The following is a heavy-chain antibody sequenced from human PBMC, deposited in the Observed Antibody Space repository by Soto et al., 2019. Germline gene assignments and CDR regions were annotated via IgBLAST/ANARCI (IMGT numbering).Heavy chain of an antibody. Sequence: QLQLQESGPGLVKPSETLSLTCTVSGGSISSSSYYWGWIRQPPGKGLEWIGSIYYSGSTYYNPSLKSRVTISVDTSKNQFSLKLSSVTAADTAVYYCARLGHGYYDSSGYYQNYFDYWGQGTLVTVSS. CDR1: GGSISSSSYY. J-gene: IGHJ4*02. CDR3: ARLGHGYYDSSGYYQNYFDY. CDR2: IYYSGST. D-gene: IGHD3-22*01. V-gene: IGHV4-39*01.